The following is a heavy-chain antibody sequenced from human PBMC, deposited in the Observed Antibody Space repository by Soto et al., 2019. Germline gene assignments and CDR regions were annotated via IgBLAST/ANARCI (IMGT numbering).Heavy chain of an antibody. CDR1: GYTFTSSG. Sequence: SVKVSCKASGYTFTSSGVEWVRQAPGQRLEWIGWLGAGSGNTNYAQKFQGRVTITRDMSTRPAYMEPSSLRSQDTALYYWAAVEWAPDIYYSAYWGQGTLVTVSS. J-gene: IGHJ4*02. CDR2: LGAGSGNT. V-gene: IGHV1-58*01. D-gene: IGHD3-3*01. CDR3: AAVEWAPDIYYSAY.